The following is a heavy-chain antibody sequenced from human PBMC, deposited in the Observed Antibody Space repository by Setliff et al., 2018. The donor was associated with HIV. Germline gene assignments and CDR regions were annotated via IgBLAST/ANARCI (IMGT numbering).Heavy chain of an antibody. D-gene: IGHD3-10*01. CDR2: INSDGSST. V-gene: IGHV3-74*01. CDR3: ARARGDFLGNYFDY. J-gene: IGHJ4*02. CDR1: GIMFSRDW. Sequence: PGGSLRLSCVASGIMFSRDWMLWVRQAPGKGLVWVSRINSDGSSTYHADSVKGRFTISRDNAKNTLYLQMNRLRVEDTAVYYCARARGDFLGNYFDYWGQGTLVTVSS.